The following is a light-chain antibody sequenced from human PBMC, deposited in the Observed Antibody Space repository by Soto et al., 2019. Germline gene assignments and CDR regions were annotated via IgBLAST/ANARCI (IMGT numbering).Light chain of an antibody. CDR2: GAS. CDR1: QFITGN. J-gene: IGKJ4*01. V-gene: IGKV3-15*01. Sequence: EVVMTQSPVTLSVSPGERVVLFCRASQFITGNLAWYQRKPGQGPRLLIYGASTRATGIPARFSGSWSGTEFTLTISSLQSEDLGFYYYQQYNFWPLTFSGGTKVEIK. CDR3: QQYNFWPLT.